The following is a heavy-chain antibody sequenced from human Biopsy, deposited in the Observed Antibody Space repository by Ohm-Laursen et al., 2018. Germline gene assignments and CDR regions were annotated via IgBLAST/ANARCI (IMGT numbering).Heavy chain of an antibody. J-gene: IGHJ5*02. CDR2: IIPIPNVA. D-gene: IGHD1-26*01. CDR3: ARGEGSSWFDP. CDR1: GNSFTSYA. V-gene: IGHV1-69*10. Sequence: ASVKVSCKASGNSFTSYAIGWVRQAPGQGLEWMGGIIPIPNVATYAQKFQGRITITADESTSTAYMELSSLTSDDTAVYFCARGEGSSWFDPWGHGTLVTVSS.